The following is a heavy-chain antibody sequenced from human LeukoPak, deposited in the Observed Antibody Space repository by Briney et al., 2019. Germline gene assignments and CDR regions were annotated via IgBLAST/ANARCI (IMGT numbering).Heavy chain of an antibody. CDR1: GFTFSSYW. J-gene: IGHJ5*02. Sequence: GGSLRLSCAASGFTFSSYWMSWVRQAPGKGLEWVANIKQDGSEKYYVDSVKGRFTISRDNAKNSLYLQMNSLRAEDTAVYYCARGGLRVTTRGYNWFDPWGQGTLVTVSS. D-gene: IGHD2-21*02. CDR2: IKQDGSEK. V-gene: IGHV3-7*01. CDR3: ARGGLRVTTRGYNWFDP.